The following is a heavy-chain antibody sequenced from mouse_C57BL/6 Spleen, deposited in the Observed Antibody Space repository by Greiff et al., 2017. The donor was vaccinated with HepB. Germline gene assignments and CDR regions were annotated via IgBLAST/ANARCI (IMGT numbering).Heavy chain of an antibody. Sequence: DVQLQESGPGLVKPSQSLSLPCSVTGYSITSGYYWNWIRQFPGNKLEWMGYISYDGSNNYNPSLKNRISIPRDTSKNQFFLKLNSVTTEDTATYYCARGDYPYYCDYWGQGTTLTVSS. CDR3: ARGDYPYYCDY. CDR1: GYSITSGYY. V-gene: IGHV3-6*01. D-gene: IGHD2-4*01. J-gene: IGHJ2*01. CDR2: ISYDGSN.